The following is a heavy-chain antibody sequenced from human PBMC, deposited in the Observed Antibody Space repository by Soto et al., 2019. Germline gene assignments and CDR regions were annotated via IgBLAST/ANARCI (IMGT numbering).Heavy chain of an antibody. CDR1: GFTVSSNY. CDR3: ARNGRVQSDYDFWSGYLYYFDY. J-gene: IGHJ4*02. V-gene: IGHV3-53*02. CDR2: IYSGGST. Sequence: EVQLVETGGGLIQPGGSLRLSCAASGFTVSSNYMSWVRQAPGKGLEWVSGIYSGGSTYYADSVKGRFTISRDNSKNTLYLQMNSLRAEDTAVYYCARNGRVQSDYDFWSGYLYYFDYWGQGTLVTVSS. D-gene: IGHD3-3*01.